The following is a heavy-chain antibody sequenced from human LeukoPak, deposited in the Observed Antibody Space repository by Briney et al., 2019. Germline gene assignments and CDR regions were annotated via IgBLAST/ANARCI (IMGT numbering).Heavy chain of an antibody. D-gene: IGHD6-19*01. J-gene: IGHJ4*02. CDR3: ARVEYSSGWYFDY. CDR1: GYSISSGYY. Sequence: KSSETLSPTWAVSGYSISSGYYWGWLRQHPGKGLEWIGSIYHSGSTYYNPSLKSRVTVSVDTSKNQFSLKLSSVTAADTAVYYCARVEYSSGWYFDYWGQGTLVTVSS. V-gene: IGHV4-38-2*01. CDR2: IYHSGST.